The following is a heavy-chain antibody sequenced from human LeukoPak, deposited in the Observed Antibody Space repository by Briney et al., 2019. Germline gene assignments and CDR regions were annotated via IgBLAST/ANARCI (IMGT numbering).Heavy chain of an antibody. CDR1: GFTFSSYG. Sequence: GGSLRLSCAASGFTFSSYGMHWVRQAPGKGLEWVAFIRYDGSNTHYADCVKGRFTISRDNSKNTLYLQMNSLRAEDTAVYYCAKDPYVLAGLRRGPYDYWGQGTLVTVSS. V-gene: IGHV3-30*02. J-gene: IGHJ4*02. D-gene: IGHD6-13*01. CDR3: AKDPYVLAGLRRGPYDY. CDR2: IRYDGSNT.